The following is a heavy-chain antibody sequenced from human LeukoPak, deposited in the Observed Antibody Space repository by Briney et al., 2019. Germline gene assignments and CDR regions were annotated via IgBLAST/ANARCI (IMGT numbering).Heavy chain of an antibody. Sequence: ASVKVSCKASGYTFTGYYMHWVRQAPGQGLEWMGWINTNTGNPTYAQGFTGRFVFSLDTSVSTAYLQISSLKAEGTAVYYCARDAYNSWVSFDYWGQGTLVTVSS. V-gene: IGHV7-4-1*02. CDR3: ARDAYNSWVSFDY. J-gene: IGHJ4*02. CDR1: GYTFTGYY. D-gene: IGHD5-24*01. CDR2: INTNTGNP.